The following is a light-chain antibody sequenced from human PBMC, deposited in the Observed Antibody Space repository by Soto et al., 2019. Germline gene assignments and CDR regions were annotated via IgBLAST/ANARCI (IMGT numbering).Light chain of an antibody. CDR2: EVS. J-gene: IGLJ3*02. CDR3: SSYTRSNTWV. V-gene: IGLV2-14*01. Sequence: QSALTQHASVSGSPGQSITISCTGTSSDVGAYNYVSWYQQHPGKVPSLMIFEVSNRPSGLSNRFSASKSGNTASLTISGLQAEDEADYYCSSYTRSNTWVFCGGTKLTVL. CDR1: SSDVGAYNY.